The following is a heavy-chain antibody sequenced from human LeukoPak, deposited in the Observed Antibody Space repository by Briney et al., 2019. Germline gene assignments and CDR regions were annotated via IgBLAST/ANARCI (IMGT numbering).Heavy chain of an antibody. CDR2: ISAYNDDT. D-gene: IGHD2-15*01. J-gene: IGHJ5*02. V-gene: IGHV1-18*01. CDR3: ARDRVVVAASFRFDP. Sequence: ASVKVSCKASGYTFTNYGISWVRQAPGQGLEWMGWISAYNDDTNYAQNLQDRVTMTTDKSTSTAYMELRSLRFDDTAVYYCARDRVVVAASFRFDPWGQGTLVTVSS. CDR1: GYTFTNYG.